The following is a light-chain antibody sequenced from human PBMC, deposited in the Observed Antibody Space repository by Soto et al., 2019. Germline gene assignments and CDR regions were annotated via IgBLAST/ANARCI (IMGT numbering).Light chain of an antibody. J-gene: IGLJ2*01. CDR3: SSYAGSSNLV. Sequence: QSVLTQPPSASGSPGQSVTISCTGTSSDIGRFNYVSWYQQYPGTAPKLIIYEVTKRPSGVPDRFSGSKSGNTASLTVSGLQPEDEADYYCSSYAGSSNLVFGGGTKLTVL. CDR1: SSDIGRFNY. V-gene: IGLV2-8*01. CDR2: EVT.